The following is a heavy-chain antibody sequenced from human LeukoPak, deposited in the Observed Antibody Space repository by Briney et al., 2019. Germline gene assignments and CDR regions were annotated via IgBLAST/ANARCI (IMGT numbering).Heavy chain of an antibody. CDR1: GFSFSSYS. CDR2: INTVSSYI. V-gene: IGHV3-21*06. J-gene: IGHJ4*02. Sequence: PGGSPRLSCAASGFSFSSYSFNWVRQAPGKGLEWVSSINTVSSYIYYADSLKGRFTISRDNAKNSVYLQMDSLRAEDSAVYYCARLRRNTDSSGFFYYYDYWGQGTLVTVSS. D-gene: IGHD3-22*01. CDR3: ARLRRNTDSSGFFYYYDY.